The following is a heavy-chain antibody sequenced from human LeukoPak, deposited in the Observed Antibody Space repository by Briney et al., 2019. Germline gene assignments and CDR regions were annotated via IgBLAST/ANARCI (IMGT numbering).Heavy chain of an antibody. V-gene: IGHV4-59*01. D-gene: IGHD2/OR15-2a*01. CDR2: IYYSGST. J-gene: IGHJ4*02. Sequence: SETLSLTCTASGGSISSYYWSWIRQPPGKGLEWIGYIYYSGSTNYNPSLKSRVTISVDTSKNQFSLKLSSVTAADTAVYYCARLRGFLLDYWGQGTLVTVSS. CDR3: ARLRGFLLDY. CDR1: GGSISSYY.